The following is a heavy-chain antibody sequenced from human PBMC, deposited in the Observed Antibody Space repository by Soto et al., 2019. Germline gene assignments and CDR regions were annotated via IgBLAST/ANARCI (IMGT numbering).Heavy chain of an antibody. CDR1: GFTFSSYG. CDR2: IWYDGSNK. J-gene: IGHJ3*02. D-gene: IGHD1-26*01. CDR3: ARVTSWWELPENDAFDI. Sequence: QVQLVESGGGVVQPGRSLRLSCAASGFTFSSYGMHWVRQAPGKGLEWVAVIWYDGSNKYYADSVKGRFTISRDNSKNRLYLKLHSMRAEDRAGYYCARVTSWWELPENDAFDIWGQGTMVTVSS. V-gene: IGHV3-33*01.